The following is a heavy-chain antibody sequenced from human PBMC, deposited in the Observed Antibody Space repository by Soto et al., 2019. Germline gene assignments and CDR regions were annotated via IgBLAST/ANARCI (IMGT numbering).Heavy chain of an antibody. Sequence: PGGSLRLSCAASGFTFSSYWMHWVRQAPWKGLVWVSRINSDGSSTSYADSVKGRFTISRDNAKNTLYLQMNSLRAEDTAVYYCVRDLSLPYDYYYGMDVWGQGTTVTVSS. CDR3: VRDLSLPYDYYYGMDV. J-gene: IGHJ6*01. CDR2: INSDGSST. CDR1: GFTFSSYW. V-gene: IGHV3-74*01.